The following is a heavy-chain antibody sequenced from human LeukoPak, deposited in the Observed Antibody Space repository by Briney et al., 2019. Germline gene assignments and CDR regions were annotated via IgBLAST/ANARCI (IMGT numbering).Heavy chain of an antibody. D-gene: IGHD6-19*01. Sequence: GGSLRLSCAASGFTFSSYEMNWVRQAPGKGLEWVSSISSSSSYIYYADSVKGRFTISRDNAKNSLYLQMNSLRAEDTAVYYCARVIAVAGNDYWGQGTLVTVSS. J-gene: IGHJ4*02. CDR1: GFTFSSYE. V-gene: IGHV3-21*01. CDR3: ARVIAVAGNDY. CDR2: ISSSSSYI.